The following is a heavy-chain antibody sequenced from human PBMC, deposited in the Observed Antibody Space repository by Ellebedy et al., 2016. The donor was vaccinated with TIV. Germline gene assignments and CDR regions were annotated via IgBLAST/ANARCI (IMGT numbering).Heavy chain of an antibody. CDR1: GGSISSYY. J-gene: IGHJ4*02. Sequence: MPSETLSLTCTVSGGSISSYYWSWIRQPPGEGLEWIGYVYDSENINYNPSLKSRVTISVDMSKNQFSLKLNSVTAADTAVYYCARIGLSSGFYSLFDYWGQGTLVTVSS. CDR3: ARIGLSSGFYSLFDY. V-gene: IGHV4-59*01. D-gene: IGHD3-22*01. CDR2: VYDSENI.